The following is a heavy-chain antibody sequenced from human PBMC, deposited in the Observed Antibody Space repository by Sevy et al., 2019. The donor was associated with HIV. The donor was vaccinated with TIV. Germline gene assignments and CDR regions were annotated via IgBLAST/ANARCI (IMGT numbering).Heavy chain of an antibody. V-gene: IGHV1-2*02. CDR1: GYTFTGQY. J-gene: IGHJ4*02. D-gene: IGHD5-18*01. CDR3: SRDLRLRGYSYGCFDY. CDR2: INPNSGDT. Sequence: ASVKVSCKASGYTFTGQYIHWVRQAPGQGLEWMGWINPNSGDTKYAQEFKGRVTMTRDTSIITAYMELSGLKSDDTAVYYCSRDLRLRGYSYGCFDYWGQGTLVNVSS.